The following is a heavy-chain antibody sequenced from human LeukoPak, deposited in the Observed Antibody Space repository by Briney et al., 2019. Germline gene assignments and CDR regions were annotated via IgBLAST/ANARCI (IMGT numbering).Heavy chain of an antibody. CDR3: ASVPDDASGNSRYYFKT. CDR1: GFIFNDYV. D-gene: IGHD3-22*01. CDR2: IHTDGSDT. Sequence: GGSLRLSCAASGFIFNDYVMHWVRQDPGRGLVWVARIHTDGSDTHYADSVKGRFRISRDNAKTSLYLQMKNLRAEDTALYYCASVPDDASGNSRYYFKTWGQGTLVTVSS. V-gene: IGHV3-74*01. J-gene: IGHJ4*02.